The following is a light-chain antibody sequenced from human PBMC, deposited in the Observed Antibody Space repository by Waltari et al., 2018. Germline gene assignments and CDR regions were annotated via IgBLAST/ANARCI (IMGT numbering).Light chain of an antibody. Sequence: QLVLTQSPSASASLGASVKLTCTLSSGHSSNVIAWHQQQTEKGPRYLMKVNSDGSHSKGDNIPDRFAGSSSGAEHYLTISSLQSEDEADYYCQTGGHGTWVFGGGTKLTVL. CDR2: VNSDGSH. V-gene: IGLV4-69*01. J-gene: IGLJ3*02. CDR1: SGHSSNV. CDR3: QTGGHGTWV.